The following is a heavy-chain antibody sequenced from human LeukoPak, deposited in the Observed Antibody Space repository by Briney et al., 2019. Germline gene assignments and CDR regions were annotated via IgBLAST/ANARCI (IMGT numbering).Heavy chain of an antibody. CDR2: IYYSGNT. J-gene: IGHJ4*02. Sequence: SETLSLTCTVSGGSISTYYWSWIRQPPGKGLEWIGYIYYSGNTNYNPSFKSRVAISVDTSKNQFSLKLSSVTAADTAVYYCATWGIAVAGTFDYWGQGTLVTVST. D-gene: IGHD6-19*01. CDR1: GGSISTYY. V-gene: IGHV4-59*08. CDR3: ATWGIAVAGTFDY.